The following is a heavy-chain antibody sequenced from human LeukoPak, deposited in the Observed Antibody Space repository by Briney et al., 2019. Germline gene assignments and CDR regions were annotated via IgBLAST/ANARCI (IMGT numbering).Heavy chain of an antibody. Sequence: GASVKVSCKASGGTFSSYAISWVRQAPGQGLEWMGGIIPIFGTANYAQKFQGRVTITADESTSTAYMELRSLRSDDTAVYYCARHSHSYCTNGVCFDPWGQGTLVTVSS. V-gene: IGHV1-69*13. CDR2: IIPIFGTA. J-gene: IGHJ5*02. CDR3: ARHSHSYCTNGVCFDP. CDR1: GGTFSSYA. D-gene: IGHD2-8*01.